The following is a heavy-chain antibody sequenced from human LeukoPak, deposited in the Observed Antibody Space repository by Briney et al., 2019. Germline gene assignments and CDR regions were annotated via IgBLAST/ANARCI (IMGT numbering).Heavy chain of an antibody. V-gene: IGHV1-69*05. CDR3: ARGFWSGRLPEDYYYYMDV. CDR1: GGTFSSYA. CDR2: IIPILGTA. Sequence: ASVKVSCKASGGTFSSYAISWVRQAPGQGLEWMGRIIPILGTANYAQKFQGRVTITTDESTSTAYMELSSLRSEDTAVYYCARGFWSGRLPEDYYYYMDVWGKGTTVTVSS. D-gene: IGHD3-3*01. J-gene: IGHJ6*03.